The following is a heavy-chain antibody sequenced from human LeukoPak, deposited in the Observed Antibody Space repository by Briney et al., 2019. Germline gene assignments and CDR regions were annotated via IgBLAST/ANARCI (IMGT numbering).Heavy chain of an antibody. V-gene: IGHV3-23*01. J-gene: IGHJ2*01. D-gene: IGHD3-3*01. CDR1: GFTFSSYA. CDR2: ISGSGGST. Sequence: HPGGSLRLSCAASGFTFSSYAMSWVRQAPGKGLEWVSGISGSGGSTFYADSVKGRFTISRDNSKNTLYLQMNSLRAEDTAVYYGAKDRNLLRSPFDLWGRGTLVTVSS. CDR3: AKDRNLLRSPFDL.